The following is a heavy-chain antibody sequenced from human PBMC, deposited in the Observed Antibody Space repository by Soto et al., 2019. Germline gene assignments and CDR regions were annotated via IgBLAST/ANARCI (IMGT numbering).Heavy chain of an antibody. V-gene: IGHV1-24*01. CDR1: KNTFTELT. J-gene: IGHJ4*02. CDR2: SAHEEGEP. CDR3: AADRKIVGTIGAFDF. D-gene: IGHD1-26*01. Sequence: ASVKVSCKIPKNTFTELTIAWFRQAPGKGVGWMGRSAHEEGEPIYPKKFQGRVSMTEDRSTETAYMEVTSLRFEDKAVYFWAADRKIVGTIGAFDFWGQGTQVTVS.